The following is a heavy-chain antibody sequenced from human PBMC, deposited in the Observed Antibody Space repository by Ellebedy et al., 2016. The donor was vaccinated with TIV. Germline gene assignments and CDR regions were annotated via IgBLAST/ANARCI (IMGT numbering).Heavy chain of an antibody. CDR2: ISGGGDNA. D-gene: IGHD3-16*01. Sequence: GESLKISCAASGFTFGAFAVHWVRQAPGQGLEWLSVISGGGDNAYHADSVKGRFTVSRDNSKNTLYLQMNRLRTEDTAVYYCAKGTSSGFNYDRVGFEYWGQGTLVTVSS. J-gene: IGHJ4*02. CDR3: AKGTSSGFNYDRVGFEY. V-gene: IGHV3-23*01. CDR1: GFTFGAFA.